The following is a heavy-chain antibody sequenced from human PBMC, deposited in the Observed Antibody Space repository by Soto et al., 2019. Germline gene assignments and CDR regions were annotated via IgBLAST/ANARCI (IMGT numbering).Heavy chain of an antibody. Sequence: ASVKVSCKASGYTCTSYDINWVRQATGQGLEWMGWMNPNSGNTGYAQKFQGRVTMTRNTSISTAYMELSSLRSEDTAVYYCARGKVDPGYYDSSGYFGYWGQGTLVTVPS. V-gene: IGHV1-8*01. CDR1: GYTCTSYD. J-gene: IGHJ4*02. D-gene: IGHD3-22*01. CDR3: ARGKVDPGYYDSSGYFGY. CDR2: MNPNSGNT.